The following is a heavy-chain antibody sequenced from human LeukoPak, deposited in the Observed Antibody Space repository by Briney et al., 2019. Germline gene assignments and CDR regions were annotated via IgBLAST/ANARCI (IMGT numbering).Heavy chain of an antibody. Sequence: GGSLRLSCAASGFTFSSYSMNWVRQAPGKGLEWVSSISSSSSYIYYADSVKGRFTISRDNAKNSLYLQMNSLRAEDTAVHYCARGYCSGGSCYSSGFDYWGQGTLVTVSS. CDR3: ARGYCSGGSCYSSGFDY. CDR1: GFTFSSYS. J-gene: IGHJ4*02. V-gene: IGHV3-21*01. D-gene: IGHD2-15*01. CDR2: ISSSSSYI.